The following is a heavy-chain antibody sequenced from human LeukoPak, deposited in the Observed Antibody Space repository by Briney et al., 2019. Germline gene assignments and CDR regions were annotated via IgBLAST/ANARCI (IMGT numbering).Heavy chain of an antibody. Sequence: SGTLSLTCAVSGGSISSSNWWNWVRQPPGKGLEWIGEVYHSGSSNYNPSLESRVTISVDKSKNQFSLKLNSVTAADTAVYYCARAPYCSGGSCYWRFDYWGQGTLVTVSS. CDR3: ARAPYCSGGSCYWRFDY. V-gene: IGHV4-4*02. CDR2: VYHSGSS. D-gene: IGHD2-15*01. J-gene: IGHJ4*02. CDR1: GGSISSSNW.